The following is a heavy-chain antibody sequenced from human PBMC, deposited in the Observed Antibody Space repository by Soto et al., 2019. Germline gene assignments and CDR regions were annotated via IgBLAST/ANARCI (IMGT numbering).Heavy chain of an antibody. CDR2: IYWDDDK. V-gene: IGHV2-5*02. D-gene: IGHD3-22*01. CDR3: AHRSRPPGSSGYLFLGYFDY. J-gene: IGHJ4*02. Sequence: GSGPTLVNPTQTLTLTCTFSEFSLSTSGVGVGWIRQPPGKALEWLALIYWDDDKRYSPSLKSRLTITKDTSKNQVVLTMTNMDPLDTATYYCAHRSRPPGSSGYLFLGYFDYWGQGTLVTVSS. CDR1: EFSLSTSGVG.